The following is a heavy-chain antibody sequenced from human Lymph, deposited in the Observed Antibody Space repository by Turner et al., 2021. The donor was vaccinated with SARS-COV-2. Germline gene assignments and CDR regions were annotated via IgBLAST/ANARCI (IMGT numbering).Heavy chain of an antibody. D-gene: IGHD2-21*02. CDR2: MNPNSGNT. CDR3: ARAAQVTVWFDP. Sequence: VQLVQSGAAVMKPGASVKVSCKASGYTFTSNYNNWVRQATGQGLEWMGLMNPNSGNTGDAQKFQGRGTMTRTTAISTAYMELSSRRSEDTAVYDCARAAQVTVWFDPWGQGTLVTVSS. CDR1: GYTFTSNY. V-gene: IGHV1-8*01. J-gene: IGHJ5*02.